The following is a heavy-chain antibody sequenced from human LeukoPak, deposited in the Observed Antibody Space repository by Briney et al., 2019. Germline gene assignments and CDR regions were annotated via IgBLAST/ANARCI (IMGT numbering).Heavy chain of an antibody. CDR2: INNDGSSA. Sequence: GSLRLSCAASGFTFNNYWIHWVRQVPGKGLVWVSRINNDGSSASYVDSVKGRFTISRDNAKNTLSLQMNSLRAEDTAVYYCARRGTGHGMDVWGQGTTVTVSS. D-gene: IGHD1-1*01. J-gene: IGHJ6*02. V-gene: IGHV3-74*01. CDR3: ARRGTGHGMDV. CDR1: GFTFNNYW.